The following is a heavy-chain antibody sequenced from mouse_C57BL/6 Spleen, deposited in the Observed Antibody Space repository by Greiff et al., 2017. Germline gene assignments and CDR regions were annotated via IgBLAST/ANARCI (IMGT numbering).Heavy chain of an antibody. V-gene: IGHV1-9*01. Sequence: QVQLQQSGAELMKPGASVKLSCKATGYTFPGYWIQWVKQRPGHGLEWIGAILPGSGGTTYNQKFKGKATFTAETSSNTAYMQLSSLTTEDSAIYYGARKDDKGYDVDDWGQGTTLTVAS. J-gene: IGHJ2*01. CDR2: ILPGSGGT. D-gene: IGHD2-14*01. CDR3: ARKDDKGYDVDD. CDR1: GYTFPGYW.